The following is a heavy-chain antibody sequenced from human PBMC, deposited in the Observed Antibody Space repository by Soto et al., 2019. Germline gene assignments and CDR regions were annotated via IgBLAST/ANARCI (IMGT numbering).Heavy chain of an antibody. D-gene: IGHD3-3*01. CDR1: GFTFDDHV. V-gene: IGHV3-9*01. Sequence: LRLSCVASGFTFDDHVMHWVRQVPGKGLEWVGHITWDGYSIGYGGSVRGRFTISRDNAKDTLYLQMNSLRPEDTALYYCARSWSGSTSGRVDVWGQGTTVTVSS. J-gene: IGHJ6*02. CDR3: ARSWSGSTSGRVDV. CDR2: ITWDGYSI.